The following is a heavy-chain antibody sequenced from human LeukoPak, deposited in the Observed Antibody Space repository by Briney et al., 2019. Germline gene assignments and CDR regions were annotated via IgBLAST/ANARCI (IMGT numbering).Heavy chain of an antibody. V-gene: IGHV3-30*02. CDR1: GFTFSSYG. CDR2: IWYDGSNK. CDR3: AKVGYYDSSGYYYYYYYYMDV. Sequence: PGGSLRLSCAASGFTFSSYGMHWVRQAPGKGLEWVAFIWYDGSNKYYADSVKGRFTISRDNSKNTLYLQMNSLRAEDTAVYYCAKVGYYDSSGYYYYYYYYMDVWGKGTTVTVSS. J-gene: IGHJ6*03. D-gene: IGHD3-22*01.